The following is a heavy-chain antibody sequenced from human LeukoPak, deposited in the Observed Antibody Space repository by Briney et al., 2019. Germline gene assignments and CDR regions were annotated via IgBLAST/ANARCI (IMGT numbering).Heavy chain of an antibody. CDR2: INPNSGGT. CDR1: GYTFTGYY. Sequence: GASVKVSCKASGYTFTGYYMHWVRQAPGQGLEWMRRINPNSGGTNYAQKFQGRVTTTRDTSISTAYMELSRLRSDDTAVYYCARYSSSWYGGYDYWGQGTLVTVSP. CDR3: ARYSSSWYGGYDY. V-gene: IGHV1-2*06. J-gene: IGHJ4*02. D-gene: IGHD6-13*01.